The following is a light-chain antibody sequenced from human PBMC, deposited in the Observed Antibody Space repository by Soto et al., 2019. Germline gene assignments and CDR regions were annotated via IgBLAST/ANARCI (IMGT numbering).Light chain of an antibody. V-gene: IGKV3-11*01. CDR2: DAS. CDR1: QDFSNY. J-gene: IGKJ5*01. CDR3: QQRSNWPLT. Sequence: EIVLTQSPATLSLSPGERATLSCRASQDFSNYLAWYQQKPGQAPRLLIYDASKRAAGIPARFSGSGSGTAFTLTISSLEPEDFAVYYCQQRSNWPLTFGQGTRLESK.